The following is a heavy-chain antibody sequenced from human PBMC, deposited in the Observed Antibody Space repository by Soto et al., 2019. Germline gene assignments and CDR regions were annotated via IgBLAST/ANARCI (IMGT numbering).Heavy chain of an antibody. J-gene: IGHJ5*02. CDR3: ARGVTVFGLVSRFWFDP. D-gene: IGHD3-3*01. CDR2: IYNSGIT. CDR1: GGSLSSGDYS. V-gene: IGHV4-30-4*01. Sequence: SGTPSPTFTVSGGSLSSGDYSWSLVRPSPGEGLEWIGHIYNSGITYYNPSLKSRVVISIDTSRNQFSLRLNSLTAADRAVYFCARGVTVFGLVSRFWFDPWGQGTVVTVSS.